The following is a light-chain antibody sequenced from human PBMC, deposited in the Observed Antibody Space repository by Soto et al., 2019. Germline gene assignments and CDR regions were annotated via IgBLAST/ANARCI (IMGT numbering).Light chain of an antibody. J-gene: IGKJ4*01. Sequence: DIQMTQSPYSLSASVGDRVTITCRASQSISSYLNWYQQKPGKAPKVLIYAASSLQSGVPSRFSGIGSGTDFTLSISSLQPEDFATYYCQQSYSGPLTFGGGTKVEIK. CDR3: QQSYSGPLT. CDR1: QSISSY. V-gene: IGKV1-39*01. CDR2: AAS.